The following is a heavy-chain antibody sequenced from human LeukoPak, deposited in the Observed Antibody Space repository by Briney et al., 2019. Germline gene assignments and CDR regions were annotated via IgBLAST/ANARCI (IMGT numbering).Heavy chain of an antibody. CDR3: ATPQWFGELLPGVHFDL. CDR1: GFIFNTYS. J-gene: IGHJ2*01. V-gene: IGHV3-23*01. D-gene: IGHD3-10*01. Sequence: GGSLRLSCAASGFIFNTYSMNWVRQAPGKGLEWVSAISGSGGSTYYADSVKGRFTISRDNSKNTRYLQMNSLRAEDTAVYYCATPQWFGELLPGVHFDLWGRGTLVTVSS. CDR2: ISGSGGST.